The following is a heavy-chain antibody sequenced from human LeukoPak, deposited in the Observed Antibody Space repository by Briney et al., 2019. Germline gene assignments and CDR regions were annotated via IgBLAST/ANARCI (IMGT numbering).Heavy chain of an antibody. CDR1: GFTVSSNY. CDR3: ARERRPYYDILTLVYYYYGMDV. Sequence: GGSLRLSCAASGFTVSSNYMSWVRQAPGKGLEWVSVIYSGGSTYYADSVKGRLTISRDNSKNTLYLQMNSLRAEDTAVYYCARERRPYYDILTLVYYYYGMDVWGQGTTVTVSS. CDR2: IYSGGST. D-gene: IGHD3-9*01. J-gene: IGHJ6*02. V-gene: IGHV3-66*01.